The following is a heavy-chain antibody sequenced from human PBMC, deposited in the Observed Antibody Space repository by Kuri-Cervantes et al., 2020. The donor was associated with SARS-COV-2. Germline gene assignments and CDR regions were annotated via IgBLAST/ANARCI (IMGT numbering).Heavy chain of an antibody. D-gene: IGHD2-2*01. Sequence: SETLSLTCIVSGVAIDSNSYYWVWIRQPPGKGLEWIGGIYYSGSTYHNPSLKSRVTLSADTSKNQFSLKLTSVTAADTALYYCAREDIVVVPAASDAFDIWGQGTMVTVSS. J-gene: IGHJ3*02. CDR3: AREDIVVVPAASDAFDI. CDR1: GVAIDSNSYY. V-gene: IGHV4-39*02. CDR2: IYYSGST.